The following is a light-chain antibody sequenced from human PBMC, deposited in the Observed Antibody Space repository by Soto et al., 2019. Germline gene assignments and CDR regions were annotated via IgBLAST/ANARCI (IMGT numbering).Light chain of an antibody. CDR1: QTVSSY. J-gene: IGKJ5*01. Sequence: ENVLTQSPGTLSLSPGERATLSCRAIQTVSSYLTWYQQRPGQAPRLLIYGASKRATGIPDRFSGSGSGTDFTLTIIRLEPEDFALYYCQQYGTSPITFGQGTRLEIK. CDR3: QQYGTSPIT. V-gene: IGKV3-20*01. CDR2: GAS.